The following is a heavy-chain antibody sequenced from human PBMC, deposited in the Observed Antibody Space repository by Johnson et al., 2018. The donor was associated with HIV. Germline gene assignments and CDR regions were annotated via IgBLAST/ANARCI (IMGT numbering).Heavy chain of an antibody. CDR2: IYSDGNT. CDR3: ARVREWEGGEVGDAFDI. V-gene: IGHV3-53*04. CDR1: GFTVSSNY. Sequence: EKLVESGGGVVQPGRSLRLSCAASGFTVSSNYMSWVRQAPGKGLEWVSVIYSDGNTYYADSVKGRFPSSRDNSKNTLYLQMNSLRPEDSAVYYCARVREWEGGEVGDAFDIWCQGTMVTVSS. D-gene: IGHD1-26*01. J-gene: IGHJ3*02.